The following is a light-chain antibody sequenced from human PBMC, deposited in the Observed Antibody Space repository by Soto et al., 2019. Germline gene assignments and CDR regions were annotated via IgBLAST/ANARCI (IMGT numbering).Light chain of an antibody. J-gene: IGKJ5*01. CDR3: QQYGRSPFN. CDR1: QSVSSY. CDR2: GAS. Sequence: EIVMTQSPATLSVSPGEIATLSFSASQSVSSYLAWYQQKPGQAPRLLIYGASTRATGIPARFSGSGSETDFTLSITRLEPEDFGVYYCQQYGRSPFNFGQGTRLEIK. V-gene: IGKV3-15*01.